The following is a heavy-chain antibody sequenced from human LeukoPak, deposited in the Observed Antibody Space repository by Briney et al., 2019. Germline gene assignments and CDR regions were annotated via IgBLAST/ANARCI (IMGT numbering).Heavy chain of an antibody. V-gene: IGHV3-21*01. D-gene: IGHD5-12*01. CDR3: ARASGGVSGYDLYYLDY. Sequence: PGGSLRLSCAASGFTFSRHSINWVRQAPGKGLEWVSCISGGSGSSSYIYYADSVKGRFTISRDNAKNSLYLQMSSLRAEDTAVYYCARASGGVSGYDLYYLDYWGQGTLVTVSS. CDR2: ISGGSGSSSYI. CDR1: GFTFSRHS. J-gene: IGHJ4*02.